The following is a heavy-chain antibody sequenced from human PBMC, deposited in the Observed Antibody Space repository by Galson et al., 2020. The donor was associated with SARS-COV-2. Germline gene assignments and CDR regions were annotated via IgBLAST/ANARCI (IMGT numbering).Heavy chain of an antibody. J-gene: IGHJ4*02. CDR2: FSPNGGTS. Sequence: CSAPGFTFRDYAMQWVRQTPGKGLEYVSAFSPNGGTSFYSDSVNGRFTMSRDNSRNMLYLHMTGLRVDDTALDYCLSFGSTRQNYWGQGTLVTVSS. V-gene: IGHV3-64D*09. CDR3: LSFGSTRQNY. CDR1: GFTFRDYA. D-gene: IGHD3-16*01.